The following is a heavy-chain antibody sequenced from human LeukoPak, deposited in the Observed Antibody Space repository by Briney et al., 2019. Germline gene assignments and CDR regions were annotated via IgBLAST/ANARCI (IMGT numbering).Heavy chain of an antibody. CDR3: AHKSQLLLEFDY. V-gene: IGHV2-5*05. D-gene: IGHD2-2*01. CDR2: MYWDDDK. Sequence: GSGPTLVNPTQTLTLTCTFSGFSLSTSGVGVGWIRQPPGKALEWLALMYWDDDKPYGPSLKGRLTITKATYKDQVVLTMTSMDPVDTATSYCAHKSQLLLEFDYWGQGTLVTVSS. J-gene: IGHJ4*02. CDR1: GFSLSTSGVG.